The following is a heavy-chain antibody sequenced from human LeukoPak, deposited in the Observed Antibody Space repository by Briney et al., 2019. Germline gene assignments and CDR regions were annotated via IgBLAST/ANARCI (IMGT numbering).Heavy chain of an antibody. CDR1: GFTFSDYY. D-gene: IGHD4-11*01. V-gene: IGHV3-11*04. J-gene: IGHJ4*02. CDR3: ARDHYSNSYYFDY. Sequence: GGSLRLSCAASGFTFSDYYMSWIRQAPGKGLEWVSYISSSGSTIYYADSVKGRFTISRDNAKNSLYLQMNSLRAEDTAVYYCARDHYSNSYYFDYWGQGTLVTVSS. CDR2: ISSSGSTI.